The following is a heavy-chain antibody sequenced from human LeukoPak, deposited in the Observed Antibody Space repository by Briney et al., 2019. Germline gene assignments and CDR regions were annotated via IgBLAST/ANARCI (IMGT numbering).Heavy chain of an antibody. J-gene: IGHJ6*04. D-gene: IGHD3-10*02. CDR3: AELGITMIGGV. Sequence: PGGSLRLSCAVSGLTFNNYAMSWVRQAPGKWLEWVSYISSSGSTIYYADSVKGRFTISRDNAKNSLYLQMNSLRAEDTAVYYCAELGITMIGGVWGKGTTVTISS. V-gene: IGHV3-48*03. CDR2: ISSSGSTI. CDR1: GLTFNNYA.